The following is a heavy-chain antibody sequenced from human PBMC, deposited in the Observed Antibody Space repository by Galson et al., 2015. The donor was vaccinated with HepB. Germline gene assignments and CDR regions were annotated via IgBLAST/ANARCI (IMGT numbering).Heavy chain of an antibody. CDR2: INHSGST. J-gene: IGHJ4*02. CDR3: ARGPPIPAALYPESYYFDY. CDR1: GGSFSGYY. V-gene: IGHV4-34*01. Sequence: SETLSLTCAVYGGSFSGYYWSWVRQPPGKGLEWIGEINHSGSTNYNPSLKSRVTISVDTSKNQFSLKLSSVTAADTAVYYCARGPPIPAALYPESYYFDYWGQGTLVTVSS. D-gene: IGHD2-2*01.